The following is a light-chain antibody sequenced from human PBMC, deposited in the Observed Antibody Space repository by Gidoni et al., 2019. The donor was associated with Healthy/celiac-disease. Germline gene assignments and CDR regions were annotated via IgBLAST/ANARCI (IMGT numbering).Light chain of an antibody. Sequence: QSALTQPRSVSGAPGQPVTISCTGTSSDVGGYNYVSWYQQLPGKAPKLMIYDVSKRPSGVPDRFSGSKSGNTSSLTISGLQAEDEADYYCCSYAGSYTYVFGTGTKVTVL. CDR1: SSDVGGYNY. V-gene: IGLV2-11*01. CDR2: DVS. J-gene: IGLJ1*01. CDR3: CSYAGSYTYV.